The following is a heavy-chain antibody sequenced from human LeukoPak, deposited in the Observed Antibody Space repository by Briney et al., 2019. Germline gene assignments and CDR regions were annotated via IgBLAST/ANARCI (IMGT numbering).Heavy chain of an antibody. V-gene: IGHV3-21*01. D-gene: IGHD5-24*01. J-gene: IGHJ4*02. Sequence: PGGSLRLSCAASGFTFSSYSMNWVRQAPGKGLEWVSSISSSSSYIYYADSVKGRFTISRDNAKNSLYLQMNSLRAEDTAVYYCASDLVEMATISAEFDYWGQGTLVTVSS. CDR1: GFTFSSYS. CDR2: ISSSSSYI. CDR3: ASDLVEMATISAEFDY.